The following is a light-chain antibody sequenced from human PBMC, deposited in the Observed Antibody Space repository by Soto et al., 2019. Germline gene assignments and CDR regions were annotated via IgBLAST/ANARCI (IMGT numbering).Light chain of an antibody. CDR3: QSYDDSLTTYV. J-gene: IGLJ1*01. Sequence: QSALAQPPPVSGAPGQRVTISCTGSSSSIGAGYHVHWYQQLPGAAPKLLISVNNNRPSGVPDRFSGSRSGTTASLAIAGLQAEDEADYYCQSYDDSLTTYVFGTGTKVTVL. CDR1: SSSIGAGYH. CDR2: VNN. V-gene: IGLV1-40*01.